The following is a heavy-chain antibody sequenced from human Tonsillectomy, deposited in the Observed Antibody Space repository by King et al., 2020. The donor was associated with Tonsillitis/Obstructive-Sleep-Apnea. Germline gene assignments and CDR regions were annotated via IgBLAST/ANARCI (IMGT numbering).Heavy chain of an antibody. Sequence: ITLKESGPTLVKPTQTLTLTCTFSGFSLSTSGMGVGWIRQPPGKALEWLALIYWDDDERYSPSLKGRLNITKDTSKNQVVLTMTNMDPFDTATYYCAHNRADCSSTSCYTGFDYWGQGTLVTVSS. V-gene: IGHV2-5*02. CDR3: AHNRADCSSTSCYTGFDY. J-gene: IGHJ4*02. CDR2: IYWDDDE. CDR1: GFSLSTSGMG. D-gene: IGHD2-2*02.